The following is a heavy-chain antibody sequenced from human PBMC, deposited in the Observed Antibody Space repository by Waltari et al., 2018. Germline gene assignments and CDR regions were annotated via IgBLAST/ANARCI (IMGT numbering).Heavy chain of an antibody. CDR1: GGSISSSSYY. D-gene: IGHD1-26*01. Sequence: QLQLQESGPGLVKPSETLSLTCTVSGGSISSSSYYWGWIRQPPGKGLGWIGRIYYSGSTYSDPSLKSRVTISVDTSKNQCSLMLSSVTAADTAVYYCARGLPGSYFDYWGQGTLVTVSS. CDR2: IYYSGST. V-gene: IGHV4-39*01. CDR3: ARGLPGSYFDY. J-gene: IGHJ4*02.